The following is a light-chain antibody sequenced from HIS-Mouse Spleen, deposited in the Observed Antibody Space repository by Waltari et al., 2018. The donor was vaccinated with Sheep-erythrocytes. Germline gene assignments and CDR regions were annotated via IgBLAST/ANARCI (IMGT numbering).Light chain of an antibody. CDR3: QVWKV. CDR2: DDS. CDR1: NIGSKS. J-gene: IGLJ2*01. Sequence: SYVLTQPPSVSVAPGKTARITCGGNNIGSKSVHWYQQKPGQAPVLVVYDDSDRPSGIPEPFSGSNSGNTATLTISRVEAGDEADYYCQVWKVFGGGTKLTVL. V-gene: IGLV3-21*03.